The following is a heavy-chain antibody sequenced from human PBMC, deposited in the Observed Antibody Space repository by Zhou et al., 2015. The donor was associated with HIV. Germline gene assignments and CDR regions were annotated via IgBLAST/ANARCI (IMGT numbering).Heavy chain of an antibody. CDR1: GGTFSSYA. CDR3: ARDLPWEYRPGGWFDP. Sequence: QVQLVQSGAEVKKPGSSVKVSCKASGGTFSSYAISWVRQAPGQGLEWMGGIIPIFGTANYAQKFQGRVTITADESTSTAYMELSSLRSEDTAVYYCARDLPWEYRPGGWFDPWGQGTLVTVSS. J-gene: IGHJ5*02. V-gene: IGHV1-69*01. CDR2: IIPIFGTA. D-gene: IGHD1-26*01.